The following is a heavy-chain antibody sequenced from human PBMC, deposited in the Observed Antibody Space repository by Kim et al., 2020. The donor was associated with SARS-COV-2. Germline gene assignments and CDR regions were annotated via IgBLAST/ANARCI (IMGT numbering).Heavy chain of an antibody. CDR1: GFTFSSYA. D-gene: IGHD3-10*01. CDR3: ASGLLWFGELLL. CDR2: ISYDGSNK. J-gene: IGHJ4*02. V-gene: IGHV3-30-3*01. Sequence: GGSLRLSCAASGFTFSSYAMHLVRQAPGKGLEWVAVISYDGSNKYYADSVKGRFTISRDNSKNTLYLQMNSLRAEDTAVYYCASGLLWFGELLLWGQGTL.